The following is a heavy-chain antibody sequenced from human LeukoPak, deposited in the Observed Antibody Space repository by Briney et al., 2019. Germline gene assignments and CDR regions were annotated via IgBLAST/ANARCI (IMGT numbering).Heavy chain of an antibody. J-gene: IGHJ4*02. CDR2: IYHSGST. CDR3: ARHLTDYYDSSGYYYGLDY. V-gene: IGHV4-38-2*01. D-gene: IGHD3-22*01. Sequence: SETLSLTCAVSGYSISSGYYWGWIRQPPGKGLEGTGSIYHSGSTYYNPSVKGRVTISVDTSKNQFSLKLSSVTAADTAVYYCARHLTDYYDSSGYYYGLDYWGQGNLVTVSS. CDR1: GYSISSGYY.